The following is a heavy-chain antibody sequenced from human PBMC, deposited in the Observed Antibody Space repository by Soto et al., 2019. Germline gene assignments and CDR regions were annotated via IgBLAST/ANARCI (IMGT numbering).Heavy chain of an antibody. CDR3: AKDGTTGGQHYYGMDV. Sequence: PGGSLRLSCEAFGFTFSDYVMNWGGQCPGQGLEWVSTIGRGDDKYYPDSVKGRITISRDTSKNTLFLQMNSLRAEDTALYFCAKDGTTGGQHYYGMDVWGQGTTVTV. J-gene: IGHJ6*02. D-gene: IGHD2-15*01. CDR1: GFTFSDYV. V-gene: IGHV3-23*01. CDR2: IGRGDDK.